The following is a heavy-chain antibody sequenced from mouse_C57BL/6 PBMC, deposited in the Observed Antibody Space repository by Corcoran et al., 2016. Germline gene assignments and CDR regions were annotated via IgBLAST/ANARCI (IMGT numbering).Heavy chain of an antibody. Sequence: QIQLVQSGPELKKPGETVKISCKASGYTFTTYGMSWVKQAPGKGLKWMGWINTYSGVPTYADDFKGRFAFSLETSASTAYLQINNLKNEDTATYFCARSPYDGYYPWFAYWGQGTLVTVSA. D-gene: IGHD2-3*01. CDR3: ARSPYDGYYPWFAY. CDR2: INTYSGVP. V-gene: IGHV9-3*01. CDR1: GYTFTTYG. J-gene: IGHJ3*01.